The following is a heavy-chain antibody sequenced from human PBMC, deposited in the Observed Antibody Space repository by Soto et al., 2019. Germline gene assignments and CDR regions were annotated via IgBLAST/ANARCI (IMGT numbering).Heavy chain of an antibody. CDR3: ARVRKVAWFDP. CDR2: VSSNSDSR. CDR1: GFTFSDFF. Sequence: QLVESGGGLVQPGGSLRLSCAASGFTFSDFFMAWLRLAPGKGLEWLSSVSSNSDSRYYAVSIKGRFTISRDNAGNSLYLHLNSLGPEDTAVYYCARVRKVAWFDPWGQGTLVIVSS. V-gene: IGHV3-11*01. J-gene: IGHJ5*02.